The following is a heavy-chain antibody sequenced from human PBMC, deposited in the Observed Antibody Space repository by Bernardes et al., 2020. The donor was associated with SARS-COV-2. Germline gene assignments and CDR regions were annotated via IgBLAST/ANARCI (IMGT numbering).Heavy chain of an antibody. CDR3: ASETDFDP. CDR2: IHTGRNT. CDR1: GFNIAHPN. Sequence: GFLSPSSDAAGFNIAHPNMSWVRPAPGKRLEWVAVIHTGRNTYYADSVTGRFTISRDNSKNTLYLQMDSLRPEDTAIYYCASETDFDPWGQGTLVTVAS. D-gene: IGHD3-3*01. J-gene: IGHJ5*02. V-gene: IGHV3-66*02.